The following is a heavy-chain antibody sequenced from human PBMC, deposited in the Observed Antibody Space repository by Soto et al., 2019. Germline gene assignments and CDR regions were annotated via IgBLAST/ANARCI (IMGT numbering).Heavy chain of an antibody. CDR3: ARAPGDYLDY. Sequence: SETLSLTCTVFGGSISSGGYYWSWIRQHPGKGLEWIGYIFYSGGTYYNPSLKSRVTISVDTSKNQFSLKLSSVTAADKAVYYCARAPGDYLDYWGQGTLVTVSS. CDR2: IFYSGGT. J-gene: IGHJ4*02. CDR1: GGSISSGGYY. V-gene: IGHV4-31*03.